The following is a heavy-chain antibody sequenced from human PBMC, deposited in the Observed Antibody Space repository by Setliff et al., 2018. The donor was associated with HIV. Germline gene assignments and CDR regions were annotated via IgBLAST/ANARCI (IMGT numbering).Heavy chain of an antibody. CDR2: VYPNTGGT. CDR1: GYTFTDYY. Sequence: ASVKVSCKASGYTFTDYYIHWVRQAPGQGLEWMGWVYPNTGGTNYAQKFQGRVTMTTASSTSTVYMELSSLRYEDTAVYYCAREAPDDYFDHWGPGTLVTVSS. V-gene: IGHV1-2*02. J-gene: IGHJ4*02. CDR3: AREAPDDYFDH.